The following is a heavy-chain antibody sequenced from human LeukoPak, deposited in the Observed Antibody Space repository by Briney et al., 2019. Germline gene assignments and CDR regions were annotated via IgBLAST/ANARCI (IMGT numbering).Heavy chain of an antibody. V-gene: IGHV4-39*01. D-gene: IGHD1-14*01. Sequence: SETLSLTCTVSGGSISSNNYYWGWIRQPPGKRLEWIGSIYNSGSTYYNPSLKSRVTISVDTSKNQFALKLSSVTAADTAVYYCARDRSSYFDYWGQGTLVTVSS. CDR1: GGSISSNNYY. J-gene: IGHJ4*02. CDR2: IYNSGST. CDR3: ARDRSSYFDY.